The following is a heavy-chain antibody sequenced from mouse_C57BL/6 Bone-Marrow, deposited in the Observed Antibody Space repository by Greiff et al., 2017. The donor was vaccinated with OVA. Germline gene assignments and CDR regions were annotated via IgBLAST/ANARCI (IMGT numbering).Heavy chain of an antibody. CDR1: GYTFTSYW. D-gene: IGHD4-1*01. J-gene: IGHJ2*01. CDR2: IDPSDSYT. V-gene: IGHV1-50*01. Sequence: QVQLKESGAELVKPGASVKLSCKASGYTFTSYWMQWVNQRPGQGLEWIGEIDPSDSYTNYNQKFKGKATLTVDTSSSTAYMQLSSLTSEDSAVYYCAREGNWDYFDYWGQGTTLTVSS. CDR3: AREGNWDYFDY.